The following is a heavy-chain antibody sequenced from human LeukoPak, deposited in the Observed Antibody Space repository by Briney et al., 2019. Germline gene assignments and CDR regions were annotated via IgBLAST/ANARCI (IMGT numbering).Heavy chain of an antibody. V-gene: IGHV3-23*01. D-gene: IGHD6-13*01. CDR3: AKARVGEAGASDY. Sequence: GGSLRLSCTASGFTVSSNYMSWVRQAPGKGLEWVSTITSSGGSTYYTDSVKGRFTISRDSSKNTLYLQMNSLRVEDTAVYYCAKARVGEAGASDYWGQGTLVTVSS. CDR2: ITSSGGST. J-gene: IGHJ4*02. CDR1: GFTVSSNY.